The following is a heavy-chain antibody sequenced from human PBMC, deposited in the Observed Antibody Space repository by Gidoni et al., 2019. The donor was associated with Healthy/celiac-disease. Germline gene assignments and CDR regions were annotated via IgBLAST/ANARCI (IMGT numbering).Heavy chain of an antibody. CDR3: ARVPVWTPNWYFDL. Sequence: EVQLVESGGGLVQPGGSLRLSCAASGFTVSSNYMSWVRQAPGKGLEWVSVIYSGVSTVYADSVKGRFTISRHNSKNTLYLQMNSLRAEDTAVYYCARVPVWTPNWYFDLWGRGTLVTVSS. J-gene: IGHJ2*01. CDR2: IYSGVST. V-gene: IGHV3-53*04. D-gene: IGHD1-1*01. CDR1: GFTVSSNY.